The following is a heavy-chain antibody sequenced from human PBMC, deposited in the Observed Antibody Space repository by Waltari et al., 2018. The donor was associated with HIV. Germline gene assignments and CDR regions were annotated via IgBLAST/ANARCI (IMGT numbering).Heavy chain of an antibody. D-gene: IGHD6-19*01. CDR2: ISSSSSTI. CDR3: ARDSGSGWSQGGFDY. J-gene: IGHJ4*02. Sequence: EVQLVESGGGLVQPGGSLRLSCAASGFTFSSYSLNWVRQAQGKGVEWVSYISSSSSTIYYADSVKSRFTISRDNAKNSLYLQMNSLRAEDTAVYYCARDSGSGWSQGGFDYWGQGTLVTVSS. V-gene: IGHV3-48*01. CDR1: GFTFSSYS.